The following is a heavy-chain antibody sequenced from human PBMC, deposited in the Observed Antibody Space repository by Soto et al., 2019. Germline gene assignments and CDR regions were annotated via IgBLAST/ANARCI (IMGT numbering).Heavy chain of an antibody. CDR3: TTGLFDTGVVDH. J-gene: IGHJ4*02. D-gene: IGHD2-8*02. CDR1: GFSFSDAW. Sequence: EVQLVESGGGLVKPGGSLRLSCAASGFSFSDAWMNWVRQVPGKGLEWVGRIKSKAHGGTTVYATPVQGRFTVSRDDSKTTLSLQMNSLKAEDTAVYYCTTGLFDTGVVDHWGQGTLVTVSS. CDR2: IKSKAHGGTT. V-gene: IGHV3-15*07.